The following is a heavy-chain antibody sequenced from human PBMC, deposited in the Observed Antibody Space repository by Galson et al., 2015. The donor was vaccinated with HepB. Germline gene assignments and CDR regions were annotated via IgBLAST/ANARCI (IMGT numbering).Heavy chain of an antibody. CDR2: ITGSGGRT. D-gene: IGHD3-22*01. CDR3: VKAGGQGDSSGFYN. CDR1: GFTFSTNA. Sequence: SLRLSCAASGFTFSTNAMNWVRQAPGKGLEWVSTITGSGGRTYFADSVKGRFTISRDNSKNTLYLQMNSLRAEDTAVYYCVKAGGQGDSSGFYNWGQGTLVTVSS. V-gene: IGHV3-23*01. J-gene: IGHJ1*01.